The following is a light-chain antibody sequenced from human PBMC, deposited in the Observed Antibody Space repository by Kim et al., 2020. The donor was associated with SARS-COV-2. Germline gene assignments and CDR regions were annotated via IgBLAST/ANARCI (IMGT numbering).Light chain of an antibody. CDR1: QSVTSSS. CDR3: QQYGSSPYT. CDR2: GIS. V-gene: IGKV3-20*01. J-gene: IGKJ2*01. Sequence: EIVLTQSPGTLSLSPGDRAALSCRASQSVTSSSLAWYQQKPGRAPRLLIYGISRRAAGVPDRFTGSGSGADFTLTTSRLEPEDFAVFYCQQYGSSPYTFGQGTKLEI.